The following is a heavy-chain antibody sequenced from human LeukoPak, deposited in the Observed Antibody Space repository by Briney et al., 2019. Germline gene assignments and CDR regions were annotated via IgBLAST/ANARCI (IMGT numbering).Heavy chain of an antibody. J-gene: IGHJ3*02. CDR2: IYYSGNT. Sequence: SETPSLTCTVSGGSIRSSSYYWGWIRQPPGKGLEWIGSIYYSGNTYYYPPLKSRVTISVDTSKNQFSLRLSSVTAADTAVYYCARHAPIKTTVTTSHAFDIWGQGTMVTVSS. CDR1: GGSIRSSSYY. D-gene: IGHD4-17*01. V-gene: IGHV4-39*01. CDR3: ARHAPIKTTVTTSHAFDI.